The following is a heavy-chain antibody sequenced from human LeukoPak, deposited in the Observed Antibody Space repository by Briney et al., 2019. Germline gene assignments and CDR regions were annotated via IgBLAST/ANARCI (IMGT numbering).Heavy chain of an antibody. J-gene: IGHJ5*02. CDR2: TYYRSKWYN. Sequence: SQTLSLTCAISGDSVSSNSAAWNWIRQSPSRGLEWLGRTYYRSKWYNDYAVSVRSRITINPDTSKNQFSLQLNSVTPEDTAVYYCARSWLIAAAGIGWFDPWGQGTLVTVSS. V-gene: IGHV6-1*01. D-gene: IGHD6-13*01. CDR3: ARSWLIAAAGIGWFDP. CDR1: GDSVSSNSAA.